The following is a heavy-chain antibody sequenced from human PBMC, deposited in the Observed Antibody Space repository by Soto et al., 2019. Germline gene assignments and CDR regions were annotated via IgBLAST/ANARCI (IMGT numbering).Heavy chain of an antibody. V-gene: IGHV3-33*01. Sequence: GGSLRLSCAASGFTFSRYGMHWVRQAPGKGLEWVAVIWSDGSKKYYADSVKGRFTISRDNAKNTVYLQMNSLRAEETVVYYCARRDPYYYCMDVWGKGTTVTVSS. J-gene: IGHJ6*03. CDR3: ARRDPYYYCMDV. CDR1: GFTFSRYG. CDR2: IWSDGSKK.